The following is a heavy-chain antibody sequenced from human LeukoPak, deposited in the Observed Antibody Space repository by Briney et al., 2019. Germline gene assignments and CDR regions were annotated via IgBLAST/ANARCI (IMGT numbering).Heavy chain of an antibody. CDR2: IIPIFGTA. Sequence: ASVKVSCKASGGTFSSYAISWVRQAPGQGLEWMGGIIPIFGTANYAQKFQGRVTITADESTSTAYMELSSLRSEDTAVYYCASYRYSYGTFDYWGQGTLVTVSS. V-gene: IGHV1-69*13. CDR1: GGTFSSYA. CDR3: ASYRYSYGTFDY. J-gene: IGHJ4*02. D-gene: IGHD5-18*01.